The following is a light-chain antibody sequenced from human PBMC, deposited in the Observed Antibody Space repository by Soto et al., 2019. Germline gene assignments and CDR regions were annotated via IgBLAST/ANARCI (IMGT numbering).Light chain of an antibody. V-gene: IGLV2-14*01. Sequence: QSALTQPASVSGSPGQSITISCTGTSSDVGGYNYVSWYQQDPGKAPKLMIYDVTSRPSGVSNRFSGSKSGNTASLTISGLQAEDEADYSCSSYTTSDTMMFGGGTKLTVL. CDR1: SSDVGGYNY. CDR3: SSYTTSDTMM. J-gene: IGLJ3*02. CDR2: DVT.